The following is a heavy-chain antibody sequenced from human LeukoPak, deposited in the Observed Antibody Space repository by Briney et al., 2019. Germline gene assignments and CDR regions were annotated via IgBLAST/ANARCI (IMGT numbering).Heavy chain of an antibody. J-gene: IGHJ4*02. CDR3: ARGGGRDGYYFDN. CDR2: LYHSGST. Sequence: SETLSLTCTVSGGSISSSSYYWGWIRQPPGKGLEWIGSLYHSGSTYYNPSLKSRVTVSVDTYKNQFSLKLSSVTAADTAVYYCARGGGRDGYYFDNWGQGTLVTVSS. D-gene: IGHD3-16*01. V-gene: IGHV4-39*01. CDR1: GGSISSSSYY.